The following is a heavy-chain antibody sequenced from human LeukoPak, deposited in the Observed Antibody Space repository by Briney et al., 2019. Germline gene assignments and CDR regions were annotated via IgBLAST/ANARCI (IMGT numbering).Heavy chain of an antibody. CDR1: GFTFSSHV. V-gene: IGHV3-23*01. Sequence: GGSLRLSCAASGFTFSSHVMNWVRQAPGKGLEWVSGISPSGGITYYTDSVTGRFTISRDNSKNTQSLQMNSLRAEDTAVYYCAKDDDWGRYKHWGQGTLVTVSS. D-gene: IGHD3-16*01. CDR2: ISPSGGIT. CDR3: AKDDDWGRYKH. J-gene: IGHJ1*01.